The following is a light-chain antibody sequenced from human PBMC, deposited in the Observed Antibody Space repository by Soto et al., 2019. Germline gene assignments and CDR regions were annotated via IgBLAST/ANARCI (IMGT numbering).Light chain of an antibody. V-gene: IGLV2-11*01. CDR2: DVD. CDR1: GGDVGVYNY. CDR3: CSNAGSYPFG. Sequence: QSGLTQPRSVSGCLGQPGRISCSCGGGDVGVYNYVSWCHHHTGKAPKRMIYDVDKRPSGVPGRFSGSKSGNTASLTISGLQAEDEADYYCCSNAGSYPFGFGTGTKVTVL. J-gene: IGLJ1*01.